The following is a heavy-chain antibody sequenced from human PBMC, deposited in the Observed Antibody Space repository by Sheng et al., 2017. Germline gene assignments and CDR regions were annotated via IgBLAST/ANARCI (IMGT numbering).Heavy chain of an antibody. Sequence: QVQLQQWGAGLLKPSETLSLTCAVYGGSFSGYYWSWIRQPPGKGLEWIGEINHSGSTNYNPSLKSRVTISVDTSKNQFSLKLSSVTAADTAVYYCARVPYGSGIEYGQLHTGHGGMDVWGQGTTVTVSS. J-gene: IGHJ6*02. CDR1: GGSFSGYY. CDR2: INHSGST. CDR3: ARVPYGSGIEYGQLHTGHGGMDV. V-gene: IGHV4-34*01. D-gene: IGHD3-10*01.